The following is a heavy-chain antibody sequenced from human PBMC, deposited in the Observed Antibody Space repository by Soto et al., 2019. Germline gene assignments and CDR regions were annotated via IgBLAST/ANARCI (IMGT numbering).Heavy chain of an antibody. V-gene: IGHV3-48*03. CDR2: ISSSGSTI. D-gene: IGHD2-21*02. Sequence: PGGSLRLSCAASGFTFSSYEMNWVRQAPGKGLEWVSYISSSGSTIYYADSVKGRFTISRDNAKNSLYLQMNSLRAEDTAVYYCARDRAGYCGGDCYPYNWFDPWGQGTLVT. CDR3: ARDRAGYCGGDCYPYNWFDP. CDR1: GFTFSSYE. J-gene: IGHJ5*02.